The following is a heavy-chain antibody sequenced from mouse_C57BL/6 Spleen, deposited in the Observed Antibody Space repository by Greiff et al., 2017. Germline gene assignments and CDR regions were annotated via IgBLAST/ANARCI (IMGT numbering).Heavy chain of an antibody. CDR3: ARGGIYCDYLYAMDD. V-gene: IGHV1-53*01. CDR1: GYTFTSYW. J-gene: IGHJ4*01. Sequence: QVQLKQPGTELVKPGASVKLSCKASGYTFTSYWMHWVKQRPGQGLEWIGNINPSNGGTNYNEKFNSKATLTVDKSSSTAYMQLSSLTSEDSAVYYCARGGIYCDYLYAMDDWGQGTSVTVSS. D-gene: IGHD2-4*01. CDR2: INPSNGGT.